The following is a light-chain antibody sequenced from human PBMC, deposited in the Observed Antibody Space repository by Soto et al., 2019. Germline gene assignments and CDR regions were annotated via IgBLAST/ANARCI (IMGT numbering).Light chain of an antibody. CDR2: GAS. V-gene: IGKV1-39*01. CDR1: RTINTY. J-gene: IGKJ5*01. CDR3: QQRSNWPIT. Sequence: DVRMTQSPSSLSASVGDTITITCRASRTINTYLNWFQQKPGEPPRLLIYGASTLHDGVPSRFSGSGSGADFTLTISGLQPEDFAVYYCQQRSNWPITFGQGTRLEIK.